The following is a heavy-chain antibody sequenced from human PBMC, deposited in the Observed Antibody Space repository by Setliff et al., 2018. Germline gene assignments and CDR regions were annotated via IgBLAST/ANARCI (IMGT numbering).Heavy chain of an antibody. D-gene: IGHD7-27*01. CDR3: ARDPELGLDALDI. CDR2: TFYRSKWYY. V-gene: IGHV6-1*01. J-gene: IGHJ3*02. CDR1: GDSVSSNGAA. Sequence: CAISGDSVSSNGAAWNWIRQSPSGGLEWLGRTFYRSKWYYDYALSVKSRITVNPDTSKNQFSLHLNSVTPEDTAVYYCARDPELGLDALDIWGQGTMVT.